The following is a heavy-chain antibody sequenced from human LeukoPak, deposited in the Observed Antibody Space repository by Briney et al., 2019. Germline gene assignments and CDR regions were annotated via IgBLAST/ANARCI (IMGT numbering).Heavy chain of an antibody. CDR3: ARRMSGPRYFDY. Sequence: SETLSLTCTVSGGSVSSGSYYWSWIRQPPGKGLEWIGYMYYSGSTSYNPSLKSRVTMSVDTSKNQFSLELSSVTAADTAVYYCARRMSGPRYFDYWGQGTLVAVSS. CDR2: MYYSGST. J-gene: IGHJ4*02. D-gene: IGHD3-3*01. V-gene: IGHV4-61*01. CDR1: GGSVSSGSYY.